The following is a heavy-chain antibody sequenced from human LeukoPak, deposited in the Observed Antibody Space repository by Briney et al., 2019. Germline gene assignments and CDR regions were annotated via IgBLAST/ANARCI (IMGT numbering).Heavy chain of an antibody. D-gene: IGHD1-7*01. V-gene: IGHV1-69*01. J-gene: IGHJ3*02. Sequence: ASVKVSCKASGGTFSSYAISWVRQAPGQGLEWMGGIIPIFGTANYAQKFQGRVTITADESTSTAYMELSSLRSEDTAVYYCARDPNPGITGTTRRPNDAFDIWGQGTMVTVSS. CDR3: ARDPNPGITGTTRRPNDAFDI. CDR1: GGTFSSYA. CDR2: IIPIFGTA.